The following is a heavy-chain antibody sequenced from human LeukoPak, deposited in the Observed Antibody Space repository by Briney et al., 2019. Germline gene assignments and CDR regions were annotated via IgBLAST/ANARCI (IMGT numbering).Heavy chain of an antibody. CDR2: LHNSGST. Sequence: SETLSLTCTVSGDSINTNNHWAWIRQPAGKGLEWIGRLHNSGSTNYDPSLQSRVTISVDTSKNQFSLKMTSATAADTAVYFCARDPLRSSFDPWGQGILVTVSS. CDR1: GDSINTNN. D-gene: IGHD6-13*01. CDR3: ARDPLRSSFDP. V-gene: IGHV4-4*07. J-gene: IGHJ5*02.